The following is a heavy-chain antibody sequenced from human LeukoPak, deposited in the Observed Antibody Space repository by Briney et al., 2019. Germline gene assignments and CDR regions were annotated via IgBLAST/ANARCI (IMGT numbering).Heavy chain of an antibody. CDR2: IYSGGST. V-gene: IGHV3-53*04. CDR3: ARESRYSSSGYFDY. Sequence: GGSLRLSCAASGLTFSSNYMSWVRQAPGKGLEWVSVIYSGGSTYYADSVKGRFTISRHNSKNTLYLQMNSLRAEDTAVYYCARESRYSSSGYFDYWGQGTLVTVSS. J-gene: IGHJ4*02. D-gene: IGHD6-13*01. CDR1: GLTFSSNY.